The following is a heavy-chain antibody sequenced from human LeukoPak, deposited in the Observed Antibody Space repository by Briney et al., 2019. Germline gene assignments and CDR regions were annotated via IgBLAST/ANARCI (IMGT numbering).Heavy chain of an antibody. CDR1: GYTFTSYY. CDR3: ARAGGPGTTDI. Sequence: ASVKVSCKASGYTFTSYYMHWVRQAPGQGLEWMGIINPSGGSTSYAQKFQGRVTMTRDMSTSTDYMELSSLRSEDTAVYYCARAGGPGTTDIWGQGTMVTVSS. J-gene: IGHJ3*02. V-gene: IGHV1-46*01. D-gene: IGHD1-7*01. CDR2: INPSGGST.